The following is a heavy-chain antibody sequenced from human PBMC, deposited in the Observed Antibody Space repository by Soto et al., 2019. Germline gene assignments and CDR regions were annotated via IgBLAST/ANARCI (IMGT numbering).Heavy chain of an antibody. CDR2: IYPGDSDT. Sequence: GESLKISCKGSGYSFTSYWIGWVRQMPGKGLEWMGIIYPGDSDTRYSPSFQGQVTISADKSISTAYLQWSSLKASDTAMYYCARSDGSLSSGWYEIHFDYWGQGTLVTVS. CDR3: ARSDGSLSSGWYEIHFDY. D-gene: IGHD6-19*01. J-gene: IGHJ4*02. V-gene: IGHV5-51*01. CDR1: GYSFTSYW.